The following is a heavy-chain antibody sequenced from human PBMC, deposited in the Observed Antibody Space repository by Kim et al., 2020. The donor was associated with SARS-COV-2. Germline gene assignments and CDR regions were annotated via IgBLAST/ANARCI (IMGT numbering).Heavy chain of an antibody. Sequence: GGSLRLSCAASGFSFSDYYMSWIRQAPGKGLEWVSYIDSSSTYRIYADSMKGRFIISRDNAKNSLYLQMSNLRAEDTAVYYCARGSSREGFDPWGQGTLVTVSS. CDR3: ARGSSREGFDP. CDR2: IDSSSTYR. D-gene: IGHD6-13*01. V-gene: IGHV3-11*06. J-gene: IGHJ5*02. CDR1: GFSFSDYY.